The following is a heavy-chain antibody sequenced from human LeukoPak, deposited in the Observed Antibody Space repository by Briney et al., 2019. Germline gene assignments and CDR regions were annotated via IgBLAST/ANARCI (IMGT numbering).Heavy chain of an antibody. V-gene: IGHV4-59*01. CDR1: GGSISSYY. CDR2: IYYSGST. CDR3: ARTYSGRSYYFDC. D-gene: IGHD1-26*01. Sequence: PSETLSLTCTVSGGSISSYYWSWIRQPPGKGLEWIGYIYYSGSTKYKPSLKSRVTISVDTSKNQFSLKLSSVTAADTAVYYCARTYSGRSYYFDCWGQGTLVTVSS. J-gene: IGHJ4*02.